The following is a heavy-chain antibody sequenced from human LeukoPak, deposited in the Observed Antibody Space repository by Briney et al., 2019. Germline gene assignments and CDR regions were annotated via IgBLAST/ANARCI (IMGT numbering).Heavy chain of an antibody. J-gene: IGHJ4*02. Sequence: GGSLRLSCAASGFTFSSYAMSWVRQAPGKGLEWISAISGSGGSTTYADSVKGRFIISRDNAKNTLYLQMNSLRAEDTAVYYCARGGQLLANWGQGTLVTVSS. D-gene: IGHD6-19*01. CDR1: GFTFSSYA. CDR2: ISGSGGST. V-gene: IGHV3-23*01. CDR3: ARGGQLLAN.